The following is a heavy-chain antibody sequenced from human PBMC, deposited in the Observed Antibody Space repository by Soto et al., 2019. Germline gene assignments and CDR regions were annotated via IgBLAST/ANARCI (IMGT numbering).Heavy chain of an antibody. CDR3: AIERGDFDI. D-gene: IGHD2-21*01. Sequence: VQLVQSGAEVKKPGASVKVSCKASGYTFTSYDINWGRQATGQGLEWMGWMNPNSGSTAYAQKLQGRVTMIRKTSINTSYMELSSLRSEDTAGYYCAIERGDFDIWGQGTMVTVSS. J-gene: IGHJ3*02. V-gene: IGHV1-8*01. CDR1: GYTFTSYD. CDR2: MNPNSGST.